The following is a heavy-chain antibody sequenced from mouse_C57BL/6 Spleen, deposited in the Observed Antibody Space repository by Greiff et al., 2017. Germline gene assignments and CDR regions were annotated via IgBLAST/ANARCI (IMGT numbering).Heavy chain of an antibody. Sequence: EVQLQQSGAELVKPGASVKLSCTASGFNIKDYYMPWVKQRPEQGLEWIGMIDPEDGETTYAPKFQGKATITADTSSNTAYLQLSSLTSEDTAVYYCVTRSLDSSGVGDYWGQGTTLTVSS. CDR3: VTRSLDSSGVGDY. J-gene: IGHJ2*01. V-gene: IGHV14-2*01. CDR1: GFNIKDYY. D-gene: IGHD3-2*02. CDR2: IDPEDGET.